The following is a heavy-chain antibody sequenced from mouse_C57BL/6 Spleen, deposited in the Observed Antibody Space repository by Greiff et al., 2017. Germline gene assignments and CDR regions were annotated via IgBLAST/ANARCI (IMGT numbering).Heavy chain of an antibody. J-gene: IGHJ2*01. D-gene: IGHD1-1*01. Sequence: VQLQQSGAELVRPGSSVKLSCKASGYTFTSYWMHWVKQRPIQGLEWIGNIDPSDSETHYNQKFKDKATLTVDKSSSTAYMQLSSLTSEDSAVYYCAREYYGSSPYYFDYWGQGTTLTVSS. CDR3: AREYYGSSPYYFDY. V-gene: IGHV1-52*01. CDR2: IDPSDSET. CDR1: GYTFTSYW.